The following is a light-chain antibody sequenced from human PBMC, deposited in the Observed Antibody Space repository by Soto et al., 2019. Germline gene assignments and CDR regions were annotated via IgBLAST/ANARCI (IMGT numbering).Light chain of an antibody. J-gene: IGLJ1*01. Sequence: QSVLTQPRSVSGSPGQSVTISCTGTSSDVGGYKFVSWYQQHPGKAPKLMIYEVSNRPSGVSNRISGSKSGNTASLTISGLQAEDETDYYCFSYTSSGTYVFGTGTRSPS. CDR3: FSYTSSGTYV. CDR2: EVS. CDR1: SSDVGGYKF. V-gene: IGLV2-14*01.